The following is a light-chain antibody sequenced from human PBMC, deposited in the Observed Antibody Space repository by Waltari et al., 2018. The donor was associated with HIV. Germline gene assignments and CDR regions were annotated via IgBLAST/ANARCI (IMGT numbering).Light chain of an antibody. Sequence: DIQMTQSPSTLSASVGDRVTITCRASQSISSWLAWYQQIPGKAPHLLIYKASSLETGVPSRFSGTGSGTEFTLTISSLQPDDFATYYCQQYHSYSFTFGPGTKVDIK. CDR1: QSISSW. CDR2: KAS. CDR3: QQYHSYSFT. V-gene: IGKV1-5*03. J-gene: IGKJ3*01.